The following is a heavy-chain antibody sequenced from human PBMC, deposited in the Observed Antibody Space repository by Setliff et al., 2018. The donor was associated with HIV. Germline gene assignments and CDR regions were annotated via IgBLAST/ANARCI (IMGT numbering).Heavy chain of an antibody. J-gene: IGHJ4*02. CDR1: GFSLTTSGIR. CDR2: IDWEDDK. V-gene: IGHV2-70*04. Sequence: SGPTLVNPTQTLTLTCTFSGFSLTTSGIRVTWVRQPPGKALEWLARIDWEDDKFYSTSLKTRLTISKDTSKNQVVLTMTNMGPLDTATYFCARTYGSASKLDYWGTGTLVTVSS. D-gene: IGHD3-10*01. CDR3: ARTYGSASKLDY.